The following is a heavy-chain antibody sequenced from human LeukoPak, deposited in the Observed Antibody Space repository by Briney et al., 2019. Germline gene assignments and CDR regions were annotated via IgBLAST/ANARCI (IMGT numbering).Heavy chain of an antibody. CDR3: ARDIPQQLIPFDY. J-gene: IGHJ4*02. V-gene: IGHV3-21*01. CDR2: ISSSSSYI. CDR1: GFTFSSYS. D-gene: IGHD6-13*01. Sequence: GGSLRLSCAASGFTFSSYSMNWVRQAPGKGLEWVSSISSSSSYIYYADSVKGRFTISRDNAKNSLYLQMNSLRAEDTAVYYCARDIPQQLIPFDYWGQGTLVTVSS.